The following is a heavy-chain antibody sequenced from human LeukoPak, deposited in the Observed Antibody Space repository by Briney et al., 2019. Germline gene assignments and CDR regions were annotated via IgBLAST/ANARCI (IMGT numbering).Heavy chain of an antibody. CDR1: GGSFSGYY. J-gene: IGHJ5*02. V-gene: IGHV4-34*01. CDR2: INHSGST. Sequence: SETLSLTCAVYGGSFSGYYWSWIRQPPGKGLEWIGEINHSGSTNYNPSLKSRVTISVDTSKNQFSLKLSSVTAADTAVYYCARDLRSHGGTTWGQGTLVTVSS. D-gene: IGHD4-23*01. CDR3: ARDLRSHGGTT.